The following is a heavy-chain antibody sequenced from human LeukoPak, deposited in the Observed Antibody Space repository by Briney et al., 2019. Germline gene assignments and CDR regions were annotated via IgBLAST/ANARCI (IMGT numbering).Heavy chain of an antibody. D-gene: IGHD1-7*01. V-gene: IGHV5-51*01. CDR3: ARLGITGTVYNWFDP. Sequence: GESLKISCKDSGYSFTSYWIGWVRQMPGKGLEWMGIIYPGDSDTRYSPSFQGQVTISADKSISTAYLQWSSLKASDTAMYYCARLGITGTVYNWFDPWGQGTLVTVSS. CDR2: IYPGDSDT. CDR1: GYSFTSYW. J-gene: IGHJ5*02.